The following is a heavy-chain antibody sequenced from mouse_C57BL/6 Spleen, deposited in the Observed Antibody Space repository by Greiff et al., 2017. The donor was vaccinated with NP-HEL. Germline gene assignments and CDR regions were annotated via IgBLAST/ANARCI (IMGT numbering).Heavy chain of an antibody. CDR1: GFTFSDYG. V-gene: IGHV5-17*01. J-gene: IGHJ1*03. CDR3: ASPRIYYDYDGRRVFEV. D-gene: IGHD2-4*01. CDR2: ISSGSSTI. Sequence: EVHLVESGGGLVKPGGSLKLSCAASGFTFSDYGMHWVRQAPEKGLEWVAYISSGSSTIYYVDTVKGRFTLSRDNAKNTLFLQMTSLRSEDTAMYYGASPRIYYDYDGRRVFEVWGTGTTVTVAS.